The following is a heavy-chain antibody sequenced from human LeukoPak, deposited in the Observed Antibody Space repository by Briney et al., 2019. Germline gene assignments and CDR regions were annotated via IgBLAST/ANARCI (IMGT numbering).Heavy chain of an antibody. CDR1: GFTFNSYA. J-gene: IGHJ4*02. D-gene: IGHD2-2*01. CDR3: AVLSTGSWQDDY. V-gene: IGHV3-23*01. CDR2: ISGSGATT. Sequence: GGSLRLSCAASGFTFNSYAMSWVRQDPGQGLESLSGISGSGATTYYADSVNGRFTISRDNSKNTLYLQMNSLRAEGTAVYYCAVLSTGSWQDDYWGQGTLVTVSS.